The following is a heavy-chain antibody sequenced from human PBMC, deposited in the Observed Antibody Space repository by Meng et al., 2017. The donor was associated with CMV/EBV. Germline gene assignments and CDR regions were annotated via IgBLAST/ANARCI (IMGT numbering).Heavy chain of an antibody. V-gene: IGHV3-23*01. J-gene: IGHJ3*02. CDR1: GFIFSTYA. CDR2: ISNSDGST. CDR3: VKPSFGGAFDI. Sequence: GESLKISCAASGFIFSTYAMNWVRQAPGKGLEWVSGISNSDGSTYYADSVKGRFTISRDNSKDTLYLQMGSLRAEDTAVYYCVKPSFGGAFDIWGQGALVTVSS. D-gene: IGHD3-10*01.